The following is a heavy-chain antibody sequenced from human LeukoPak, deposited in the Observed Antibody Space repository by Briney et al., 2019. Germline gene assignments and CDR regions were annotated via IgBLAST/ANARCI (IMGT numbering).Heavy chain of an antibody. D-gene: IGHD3-16*01. CDR2: IYYSGST. CDR1: GGSISSSSHY. Sequence: SETLSLTCTVSGGSISSSSHYWGWIRQPPGDGLEWIGYIYYSGSTYCNPSLKSRVTISIDTSKNQFSLKLSSVTAADTAVYYCARAGGFFSPFGYWGQGTLVTVSS. CDR3: ARAGGFFSPFGY. J-gene: IGHJ4*02. V-gene: IGHV4-31*03.